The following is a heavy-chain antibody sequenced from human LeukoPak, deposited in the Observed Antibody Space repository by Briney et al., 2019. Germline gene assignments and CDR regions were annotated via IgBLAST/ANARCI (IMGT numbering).Heavy chain of an antibody. CDR1: GDSINSLDL. V-gene: IGHV4-4*02. CDR3: AGLVGRYSSGLYYYYFDY. CDR2: MYLSGTT. D-gene: IGHD3-22*01. J-gene: IGHJ4*02. Sequence: SGTLSLTCTVSGDSINSLDLWSWARPPPGKGLEWIGEMYLSGTTHSNPSVKSRVTISIDKSKNQFFLNLSSVTAADTAVYYCAGLVGRYSSGLYYYYFDYWGQGTLVTVSS.